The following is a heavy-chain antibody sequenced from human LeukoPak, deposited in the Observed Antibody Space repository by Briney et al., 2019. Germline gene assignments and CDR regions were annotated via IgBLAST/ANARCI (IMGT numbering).Heavy chain of an antibody. CDR3: ARVRRYEMATTIYYFDY. CDR2: INPNSGGT. D-gene: IGHD5-24*01. Sequence: ASVNVSCKASGYTFTGYYMHWVRQAPGQGLEWMGWINPNSGGTNYAQKFQGRVTMTRDTSISTAYMELSRLRSDDTAVYYCARVRRYEMATTIYYFDYWGQGTLVTVSS. CDR1: GYTFTGYY. J-gene: IGHJ4*02. V-gene: IGHV1-2*02.